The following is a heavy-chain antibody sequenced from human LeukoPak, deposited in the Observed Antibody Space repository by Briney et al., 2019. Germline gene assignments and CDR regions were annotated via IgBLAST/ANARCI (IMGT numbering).Heavy chain of an antibody. D-gene: IGHD3-22*01. CDR3: VRHLIYCYDSSGDLDY. V-gene: IGHV3-21*01. Sequence: PGGSLRLSCAASGFTFSSYSMNWVRQAPGKGLEWVSSISSSSSYIYYADSVKGRFTISRDNAKNSLYLQMNSLRAEDTAVYYCVRHLIYCYDSSGDLDYWGQGTLVTVSS. CDR1: GFTFSSYS. CDR2: ISSSSSYI. J-gene: IGHJ4*01.